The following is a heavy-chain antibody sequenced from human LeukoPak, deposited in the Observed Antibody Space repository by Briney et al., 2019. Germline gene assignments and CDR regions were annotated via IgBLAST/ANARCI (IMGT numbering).Heavy chain of an antibody. CDR3: ANDRGERYPAWFDY. CDR2: IFFDEANK. CDR1: GFRFSAYS. V-gene: IGHV3-30*18. Sequence: GRSLRLSCVVSGFRFSAYSMHWVRQVPGKGLEWVAVIFFDEANKYYADSVRGRFTISRDNSKNTWYLQMNNLRVGDTGVYYCANDRGERYPAWFDYWGQGALVTVSS. D-gene: IGHD4-17*01. J-gene: IGHJ5*01.